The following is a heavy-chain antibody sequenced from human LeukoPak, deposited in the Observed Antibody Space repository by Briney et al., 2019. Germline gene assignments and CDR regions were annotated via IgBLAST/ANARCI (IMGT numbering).Heavy chain of an antibody. D-gene: IGHD3-9*01. V-gene: IGHV3-30*03. CDR2: ISYDGSNK. CDR3: ARISLLRYFVWLLDAFDI. Sequence: GGSLRLSCAASGFTFSSYGMHWVRQAPGKGLEWVAVISYDGSNKYYADSVKGRFTISRDNSKNTLYLQMNSLRAEDTAVYYCARISLLRYFVWLLDAFDIWGQGTMVTVSS. CDR1: GFTFSSYG. J-gene: IGHJ3*02.